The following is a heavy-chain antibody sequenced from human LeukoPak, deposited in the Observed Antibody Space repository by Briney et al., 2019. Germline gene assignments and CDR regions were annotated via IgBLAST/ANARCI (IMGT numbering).Heavy chain of an antibody. CDR2: INNDGRST. CDR1: GFAFTDYG. CDR3: ARNYNGMSY. Sequence: GGPLRLSCVASGFAFTDYGMMWVRQAPGKGLVWVSYINNDGRSTTYADSVKGRFTISRDNAKNTLHLQMNSLRDDDTAMYYCARNYNGMSYWGQGTRVIVSS. V-gene: IGHV3-74*01. D-gene: IGHD2-8*01. J-gene: IGHJ4*02.